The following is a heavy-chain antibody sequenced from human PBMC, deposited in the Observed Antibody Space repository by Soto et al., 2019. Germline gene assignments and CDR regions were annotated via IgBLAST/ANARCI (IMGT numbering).Heavy chain of an antibody. CDR3: ARGGYCSGGSCYPNWFDP. V-gene: IGHV3-13*04. J-gene: IGHJ5*02. CDR1: GFTFSSYD. D-gene: IGHD2-15*01. CDR2: IGTAGDT. Sequence: PGGSLRLSCAASGFTFSSYDMHWVRQATGKGLEWVSAIGTAGDTYYPGSVKGRFTISRENAKNSLYLQMNSLRAGDTAVYYCARGGYCSGGSCYPNWFDPWGQGTLVTVSS.